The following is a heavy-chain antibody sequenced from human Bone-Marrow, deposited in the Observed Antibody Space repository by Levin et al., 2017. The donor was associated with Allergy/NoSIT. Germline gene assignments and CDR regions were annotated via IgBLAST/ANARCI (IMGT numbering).Heavy chain of an antibody. Sequence: SSETLSLTCTVSGGSISNSSYYWGWIRQPPGKGLEWIGSIYYSGTTYYNPSLTSRVAISADTSKNQFSLRLSSVTAADTAVYYCARPYSNYAYFDYWGQGTLVTVSS. V-gene: IGHV4-39*01. J-gene: IGHJ4*02. CDR3: ARPYSNYAYFDY. D-gene: IGHD4-11*01. CDR1: GGSISNSSYY. CDR2: IYYSGTT.